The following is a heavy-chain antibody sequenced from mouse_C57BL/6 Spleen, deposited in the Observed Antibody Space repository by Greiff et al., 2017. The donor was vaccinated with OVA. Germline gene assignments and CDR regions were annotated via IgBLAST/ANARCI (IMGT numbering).Heavy chain of an antibody. V-gene: IGHV1-64*01. J-gene: IGHJ4*01. CDR3: AATVGYAMDY. CDR2: IHPNSGST. D-gene: IGHD1-1*01. Sequence: QVQLQQPGAELVKPGASVKLSCKASGYTFTSYWMHWVKQRPGQGLEWTGMIHPNSGSTNYNEKFKSKATLTVDKSSSTAYMQLSSLTSEDSAVYYCAATVGYAMDYWGQGTSVTVSS. CDR1: GYTFTSYW.